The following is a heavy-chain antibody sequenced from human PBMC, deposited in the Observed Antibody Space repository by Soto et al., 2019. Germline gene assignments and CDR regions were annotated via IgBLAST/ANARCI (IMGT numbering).Heavy chain of an antibody. Sequence: EVQLLESGGGLVQPGGSLRVSCAASGFTFSNFVMGWVRRAPGKGLEWVSAMGGTSGSTYYADSVRGRFTISRDNSKNTVSLQMNSLRAEDAAVYYCAKRRGDGYFDFWGRGTLVTVSS. V-gene: IGHV3-23*01. CDR2: MGGTSGST. J-gene: IGHJ2*01. D-gene: IGHD7-27*01. CDR1: GFTFSNFV. CDR3: AKRRGDGYFDF.